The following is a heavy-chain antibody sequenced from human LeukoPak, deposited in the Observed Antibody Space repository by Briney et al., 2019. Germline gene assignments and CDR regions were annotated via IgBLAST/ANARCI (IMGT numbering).Heavy chain of an antibody. CDR2: ISGSGGST. Sequence: GGSLRLSCAASGFTFSSYAMSWVRQAPGKGLEWVSAISGSGGSTYYADSVKGRFTISSDNSKNTLYLQMNSLRAEDTAVYYCAKAYYYYDSSGLSNWGQGTLVTVSS. V-gene: IGHV3-23*01. CDR1: GFTFSSYA. D-gene: IGHD3-22*01. CDR3: AKAYYYYDSSGLSN. J-gene: IGHJ4*02.